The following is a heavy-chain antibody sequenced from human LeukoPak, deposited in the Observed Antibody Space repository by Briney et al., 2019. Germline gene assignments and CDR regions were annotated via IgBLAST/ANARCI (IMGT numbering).Heavy chain of an antibody. V-gene: IGHV4-34*01. D-gene: IGHD5-12*01. CDR3: ASGLGVAKIFFSWFDP. J-gene: IGHJ5*02. CDR1: GGSFSGYY. Sequence: SETLSLTCAVYGGSFSGYYWSWIRQPPGKGLEWIGEVNHSGSTIYNPSLKSRVNISVDTSKNEFSLTLSSVTHAVTPVYYCASGLGVAKIFFSWFDPWGQGTLVTVSS. CDR2: VNHSGST.